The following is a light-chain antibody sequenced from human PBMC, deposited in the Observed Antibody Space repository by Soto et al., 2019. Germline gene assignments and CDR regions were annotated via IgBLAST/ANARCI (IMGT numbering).Light chain of an antibody. CDR3: QQYYSYPRT. J-gene: IGKJ5*01. CDR1: QRVSSY. Sequence: DIQMTQSPSSLSASVGDRVTITCRANQRVSSYLAWFQQKPGKAPKSLIYSVSALQSGVSSRFSGSSSGTEYTLTISSLQPEDSAIYYCQQYYSYPRTFGQGTRLQIK. CDR2: SVS. V-gene: IGKV1-16*01.